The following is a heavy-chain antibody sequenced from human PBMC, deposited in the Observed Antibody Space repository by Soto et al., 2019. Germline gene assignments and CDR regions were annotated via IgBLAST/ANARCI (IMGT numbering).Heavy chain of an antibody. J-gene: IGHJ4*02. Sequence: VQLLESGGGLVQPGGSLRLSCTASGFSSSKYAISWVRQGPGKGLEWVSTISGSGETTDYADSVRGRFTISRDGSSNTVYLHMNRLRAEDTALYYCAKPHNYDTSGFDSGFYYWGQGTLVTVSS. CDR2: ISGSGETT. CDR3: AKPHNYDTSGFDSGFYY. V-gene: IGHV3-23*01. CDR1: GFSSSKYA. D-gene: IGHD3-22*01.